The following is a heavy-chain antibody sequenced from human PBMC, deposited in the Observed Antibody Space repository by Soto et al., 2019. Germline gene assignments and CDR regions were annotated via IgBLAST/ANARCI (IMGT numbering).Heavy chain of an antibody. D-gene: IGHD5-12*01. Sequence: ASVKVSCKASGYTFTSYCISWVRQAPGQGLEWMGWISAYNGNTNYAQKLQGRVTMTTDTSTSTAYMDLRSLSSDDTAVYYCGRSIVATTCDEWGQGTPGTGSS. J-gene: IGHJ4*02. V-gene: IGHV1-18*01. CDR1: GYTFTSYC. CDR3: GRSIVATTCDE. CDR2: ISAYNGNT.